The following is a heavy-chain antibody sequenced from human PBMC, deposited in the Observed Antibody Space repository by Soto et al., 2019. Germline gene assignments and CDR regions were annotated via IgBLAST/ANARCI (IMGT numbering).Heavy chain of an antibody. V-gene: IGHV3-48*02. CDR2: ISSSSSTI. D-gene: IGHD1-26*01. CDR3: ARDRGAPRGWFDP. Sequence: PGGSQRLSCASSGVTFSSYSMHLVRQAPGKGLEWVSYISSSSSTIYYADSVKGRFTISRDNAKNSLYLQMNSLRDEDTAVYYCARDRGAPRGWFDPWGQGNLVTVSS. J-gene: IGHJ5*02. CDR1: GVTFSSYS.